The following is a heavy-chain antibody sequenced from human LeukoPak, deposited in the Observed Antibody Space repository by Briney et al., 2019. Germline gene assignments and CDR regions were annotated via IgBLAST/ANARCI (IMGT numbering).Heavy chain of an antibody. CDR3: TTPLGLGSGWYKAKGY. J-gene: IGHJ4*02. CDR1: GFTFSNAW. V-gene: IGHV3-15*01. D-gene: IGHD6-19*01. CDR2: IKSKTDGGTT. Sequence: NPGGSLRLSXAASGFTFSNAWMSWVRQAPGKGLEWVGRIKSKTDGGTTDYAAAVKGRFTISRDDSKNTLYLQMNSLKTEDTAVYYCTTPLGLGSGWYKAKGYWGQGTLVTVSS.